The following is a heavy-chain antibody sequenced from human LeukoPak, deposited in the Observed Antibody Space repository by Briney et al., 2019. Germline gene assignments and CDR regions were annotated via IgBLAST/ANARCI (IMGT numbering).Heavy chain of an antibody. CDR1: GGTFSSYA. J-gene: IGHJ4*02. CDR3: ASQHNYYDSSGYYYGFDY. Sequence: ASVKVSCKASGGTFSSYAISWVRQAPGQGLEWMGRIIPILGIANYAQKFQGRVTITADKSTSTAYMELSSLRSEDTAVYYCASQHNYYDSSGYYYGFDYWGPGTLVTVSS. CDR2: IIPILGIA. V-gene: IGHV1-69*04. D-gene: IGHD3-22*01.